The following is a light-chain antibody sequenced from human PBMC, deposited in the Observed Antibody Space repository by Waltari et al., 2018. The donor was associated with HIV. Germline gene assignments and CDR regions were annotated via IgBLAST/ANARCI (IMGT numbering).Light chain of an antibody. CDR2: EAI. CDR3: SSYGGSSNWL. V-gene: IGLV2-23*01. J-gene: IGLJ2*01. Sequence: QSALTQPASVSGSPGQSITISCTGTSSDIGNYNLVSWYQQHPGKAPKLIIYEAIKRPSGVSDRISGSKSANTASLTISGLQAEDEADYYCSSYGGSSNWLFGGGTKLTVL. CDR1: SSDIGNYNL.